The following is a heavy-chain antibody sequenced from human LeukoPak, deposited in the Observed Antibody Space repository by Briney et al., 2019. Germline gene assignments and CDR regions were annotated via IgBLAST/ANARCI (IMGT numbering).Heavy chain of an antibody. Sequence: PGGSLRLSCAASGFTFDKYAMSWVRQAPGKGLEWVSSVGAGGGAPYYSDSVKGRFSISRDNSKSTLYLQMTGLTDEDTAIYYCATDPYGRGWSGGDYFDQWGRGTLVTVSS. CDR3: ATDPYGRGWSGGDYFDQ. V-gene: IGHV3-23*01. J-gene: IGHJ4*02. D-gene: IGHD3-10*01. CDR2: VGAGGGAP. CDR1: GFTFDKYA.